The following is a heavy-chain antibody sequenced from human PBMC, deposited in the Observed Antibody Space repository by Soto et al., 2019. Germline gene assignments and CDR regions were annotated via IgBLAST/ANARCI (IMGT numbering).Heavy chain of an antibody. CDR2: INHSGST. CDR1: GGSFSGYY. CDR3: ARFTYDFWSRYPHPF. J-gene: IGHJ6*02. V-gene: IGHV4-34*01. Sequence: SETLSLTCAVYGGSFSGYYWSWIRQPPGKGLEWIGEINHSGSTNYNPSLKSRVTISVDTSKNQFSLKLSSVTAADTAVYYCARFTYDFWSRYPHPFWGQGSTVTVSS. D-gene: IGHD3-3*01.